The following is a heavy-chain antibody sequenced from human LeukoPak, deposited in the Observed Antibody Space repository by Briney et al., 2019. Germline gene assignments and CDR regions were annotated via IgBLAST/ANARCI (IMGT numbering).Heavy chain of an antibody. CDR2: INPSGGST. Sequence: ASVKVSCKASGYTFTSYYMHWVRQAPGQGLERMGIINPSGGSTSYAQKFQGRVTMTRDTSTSTVYMELSSLRSEDTAVYYCARGRNTMVRGAIRQTSLYYYSYYMDVWGKGTTVTVSS. D-gene: IGHD3-10*01. CDR1: GYTFTSYY. V-gene: IGHV1-46*01. J-gene: IGHJ6*03. CDR3: ARGRNTMVRGAIRQTSLYYYSYYMDV.